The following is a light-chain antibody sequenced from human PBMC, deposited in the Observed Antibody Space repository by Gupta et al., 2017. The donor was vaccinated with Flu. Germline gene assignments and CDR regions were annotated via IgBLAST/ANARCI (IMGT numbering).Light chain of an antibody. CDR2: NDN. CDR1: SSNIGSNT. J-gene: IGLJ3*02. V-gene: IGLV1-44*01. CDR3: AAWDDSLSGGL. Sequence: RVTISCSGSSSNIGSNTVNWYQQLAGTAPKVLIYNDNQRPSGVPDRFSASKSGTSASLAVSGLQSEDEADDYCAAWDDSLSGGLFGGGTKLTVL.